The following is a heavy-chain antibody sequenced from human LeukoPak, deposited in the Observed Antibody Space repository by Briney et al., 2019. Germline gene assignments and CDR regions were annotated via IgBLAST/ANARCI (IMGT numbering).Heavy chain of an antibody. CDR3: AHVVVPAAILSSNWFDP. D-gene: IGHD2-2*02. CDR1: GFSLSTRGVG. CDR2: IYWDDDK. J-gene: IGHJ5*02. V-gene: IGHV2-5*02. Sequence: GXTLVNPTQTLTLTCTFSGFSLSTRGVGVGWIRQPPGKALEWLALIYWDDDKRYSPSLKSRLTITKDTSKNQVVLTMTNMDPVDTATYYCAHVVVPAAILSSNWFDPWGQGTLVTVSS.